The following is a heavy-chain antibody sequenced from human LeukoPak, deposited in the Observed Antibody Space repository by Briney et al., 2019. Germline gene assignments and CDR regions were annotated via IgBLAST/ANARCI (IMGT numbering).Heavy chain of an antibody. CDR1: GYTFTSYG. CDR3: ARPLHLDYYYYGMDV. Sequence: ASVKVSCKASGYTFTSYGINWVRQAPGQGLEWMGWISAYNGNTNYAQKLQGRVTMTTDTSTSTAYMELRSLRSDDTAVYYCARPLHLDYYYYGMDVWGQGTTVTVSS. CDR2: ISAYNGNT. V-gene: IGHV1-18*01. J-gene: IGHJ6*02. D-gene: IGHD4-11*01.